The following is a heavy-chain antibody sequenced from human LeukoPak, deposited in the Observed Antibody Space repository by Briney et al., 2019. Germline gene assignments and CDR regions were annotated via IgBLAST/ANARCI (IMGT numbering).Heavy chain of an antibody. CDR1: GYTFTGYY. J-gene: IGHJ6*02. CDR2: INPNSGGT. V-gene: IGHV1-2*04. CDR3: ARGLYSGYDPTGVAVDGTGYYGMDV. Sequence: VASVKVSCKASGYTFTGYYMHWVRQAPGQGLEWMGWINPNSGGTNYAQKFQGWVTMTRDTSISTAYMELSRLRSDDTAVYYCARGLYSGYDPTGVAVDGTGYYGMDVWGQGTTVTVSS. D-gene: IGHD5-12*01.